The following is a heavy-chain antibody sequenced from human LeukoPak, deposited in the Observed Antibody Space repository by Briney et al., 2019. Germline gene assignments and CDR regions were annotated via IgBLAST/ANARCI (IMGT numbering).Heavy chain of an antibody. D-gene: IGHD3-22*01. CDR2: ISYDGSNK. V-gene: IGHV3-30*04. CDR1: GFTFSSHA. CDR3: ARGLAYYYDSTAYFLDY. J-gene: IGHJ4*02. Sequence: GGSLRLSCAASGFTFSSHAMHWVRQAPGKGLEWVAVISYDGSNKYYADSVKGRFTISRDNSKNTLYLQMNSLRAEDTAVYYCARGLAYYYDSTAYFLDYWGQGTLVTVSS.